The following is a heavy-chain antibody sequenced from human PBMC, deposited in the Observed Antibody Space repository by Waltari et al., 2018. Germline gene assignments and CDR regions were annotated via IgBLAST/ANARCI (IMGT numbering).Heavy chain of an antibody. V-gene: IGHV3-33*01. Sequence: HWVRQAPGKGLEWVAVIWYDGSNKYYADSVKGRFTISRDNSKNTLYLQMNSLRAEDTAVYYCARDSSYKSFDYWGQGTLVTVSS. CDR3: ARDSSYKSFDY. CDR2: IWYDGSNK. J-gene: IGHJ4*02. D-gene: IGHD3-10*01.